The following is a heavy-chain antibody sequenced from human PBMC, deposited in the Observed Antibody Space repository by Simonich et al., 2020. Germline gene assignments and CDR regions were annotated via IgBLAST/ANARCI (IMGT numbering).Heavy chain of an antibody. J-gene: IGHJ3*02. CDR2: INPNRGGT. CDR1: GYTFTGFY. Sequence: QVQLVQSGAEVQKPGASVKVSCKASGYTFTGFYMHWVRQAPGQGLEVMGGINPNRGGTNYSQKFQGRVNMTRDTAISTAYMELSRLRSDDTAVYYCARGPRWTGDDAFDIWGQGTMVTVSS. D-gene: IGHD7-27*01. V-gene: IGHV1-2*02. CDR3: ARGPRWTGDDAFDI.